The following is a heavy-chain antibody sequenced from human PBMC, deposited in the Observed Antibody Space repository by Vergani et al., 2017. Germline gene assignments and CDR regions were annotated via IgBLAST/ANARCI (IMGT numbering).Heavy chain of an antibody. Sequence: QVQLVQSGAEVKKPGASVKVSCKASGGTFSSYTISWVRQAPGQGLEWMGRIIPILGIANYAQKFQGRVTITADKSTSTAYMELSSLRSEDTAVYYCARTKSGGSGWYYRNWFDPWGQGTLVTVSS. CDR2: IIPILGIA. D-gene: IGHD6-19*01. V-gene: IGHV1-69*09. CDR3: ARTKSGGSGWYYRNWFDP. J-gene: IGHJ5*02. CDR1: GGTFSSYT.